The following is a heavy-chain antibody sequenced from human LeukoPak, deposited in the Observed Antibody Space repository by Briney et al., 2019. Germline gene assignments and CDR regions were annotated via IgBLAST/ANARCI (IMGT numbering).Heavy chain of an antibody. D-gene: IGHD6-13*01. CDR1: GYTFTSYA. Sequence: GASVKVSCKASGYTFTSYAMHWVRQAPRQRLEWMGWINAGNGNTKYSQKFQGRVTITRDTSASTAYMELSSLRSEDTAVYYCARGIAAAGILGWGQGTLVTVSS. V-gene: IGHV1-3*01. J-gene: IGHJ4*02. CDR2: INAGNGNT. CDR3: ARGIAAAGILG.